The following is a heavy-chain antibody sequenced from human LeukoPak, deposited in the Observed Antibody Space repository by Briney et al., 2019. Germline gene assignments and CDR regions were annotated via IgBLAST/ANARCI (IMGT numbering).Heavy chain of an antibody. Sequence: GGSLRLSCAVSGFSLGSYWMHWVRQAPGQGLAWVSRVNTDGSSTTYAESVKGRFTISKDNAKNTLYLQMNGLRAEDTAVYYCARELGVGVIGDAFDIWGQGTVVTVSS. CDR3: ARELGVGVIGDAFDI. V-gene: IGHV3-74*01. D-gene: IGHD3-22*01. CDR1: GFSLGSYW. CDR2: VNTDGSST. J-gene: IGHJ3*02.